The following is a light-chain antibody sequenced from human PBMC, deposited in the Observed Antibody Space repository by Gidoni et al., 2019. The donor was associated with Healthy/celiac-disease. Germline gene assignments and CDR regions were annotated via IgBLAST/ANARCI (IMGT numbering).Light chain of an antibody. CDR2: GAS. CDR1: QSVSSSY. V-gene: IGKV3-20*01. J-gene: IGKJ4*01. Sequence: EIVLTHSPGTLSLSPGERATLSGRASQSVSSSYLAWYQQKPGQAPRLLIYGASSRATGIPDRFSGSGSGTDFTLTISRLEPEDFAVYYCQQYGSSPLTFGGGTKVEIK. CDR3: QQYGSSPLT.